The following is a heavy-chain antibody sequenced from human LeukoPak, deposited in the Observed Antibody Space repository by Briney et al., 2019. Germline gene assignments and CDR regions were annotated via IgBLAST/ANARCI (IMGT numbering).Heavy chain of an antibody. CDR3: ARYGIVTYYDFWSGYYWFDP. CDR2: MNPNSGNT. V-gene: IGHV1-8*02. D-gene: IGHD3-3*01. Sequence: GASVKVSCKASGYTFTGYYMHWVRQATGQGLEWMGWMNPNSGNTGYAQKFQGRVTMTRNTSISTAYMELSSLRSEDTAVYYCARYGIVTYYDFWSGYYWFDPWGQGTLVTVSS. CDR1: GYTFTGYY. J-gene: IGHJ5*02.